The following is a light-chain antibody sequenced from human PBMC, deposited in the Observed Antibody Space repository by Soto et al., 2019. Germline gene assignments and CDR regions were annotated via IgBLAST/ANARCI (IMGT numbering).Light chain of an antibody. CDR3: FSYTSSGTYV. V-gene: IGLV2-14*01. CDR2: EVS. Sequence: QSVLTQPASVSGSPGQSITVSCNGTSSDVGNYKYVSWYQQHPGKAPKLMIYEVSNRPSGVSNRFSGSKSGNTASLTISGLQAEDETDYYCFSYTSSGTYVFGTGTKV. CDR1: SSDVGNYKY. J-gene: IGLJ1*01.